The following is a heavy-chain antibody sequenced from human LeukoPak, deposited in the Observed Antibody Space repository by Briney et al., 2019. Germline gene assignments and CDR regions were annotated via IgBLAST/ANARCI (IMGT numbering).Heavy chain of an antibody. CDR2: IYPGDSDT. Sequence: GESLKISCKGSGYSFTTYWIGWVRQMPGKRLEWMGIIYPGDSDTRYNPSFPGQVTISADKSISTAYLQWGSLKASHTAMYYYARGLRYLYYFDYWGQGTLVTVSS. CDR1: GYSFTTYW. J-gene: IGHJ4*02. V-gene: IGHV5-51*01. CDR3: ARGLRYLYYFDY. D-gene: IGHD3-9*01.